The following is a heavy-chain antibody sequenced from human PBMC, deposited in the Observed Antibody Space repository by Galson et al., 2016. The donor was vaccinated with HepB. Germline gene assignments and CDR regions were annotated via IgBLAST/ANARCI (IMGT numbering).Heavy chain of an antibody. CDR3: ARGVVCYGDRCTYTGMDV. D-gene: IGHD2-21*02. J-gene: IGHJ6*02. CDR2: MNPNSGNT. V-gene: IGHV1-8*02. Sequence: SVKVSCKASGYSFTNYHINWVRQATGQGLEWLGWMNPNSGNTLYAQKLQGRVTMTSNTSISTAYMELSSLTSEDTAIYYCARGVVCYGDRCTYTGMDVWCQGTTVTVSS. CDR1: GYSFTNYH.